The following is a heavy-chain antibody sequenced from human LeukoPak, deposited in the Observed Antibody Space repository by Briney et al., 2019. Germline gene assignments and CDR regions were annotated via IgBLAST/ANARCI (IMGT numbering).Heavy chain of an antibody. J-gene: IGHJ4*02. V-gene: IGHV1-46*01. CDR1: GYTFTSYY. CDR2: INPSGGST. Sequence: ASVKVSCKASGYTFTSYYIHRVRQAPGQGLEWMGIINPSGGSTSYAQKFQGRVTMTRDTSTTTVYMELSSLRSEDTAVYYCARGRPGIGPPGTWKYFDYWGQGTLVTVSS. CDR3: ARGRPGIGPPGTWKYFDY. D-gene: IGHD6-13*01.